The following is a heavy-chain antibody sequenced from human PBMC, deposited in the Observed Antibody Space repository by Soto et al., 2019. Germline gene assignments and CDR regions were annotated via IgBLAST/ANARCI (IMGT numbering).Heavy chain of an antibody. J-gene: IGHJ5*02. D-gene: IGHD3-3*01. CDR2: ISSSSSTI. Sequence: EVQVVESGGGLVQPGGSLRLSCAASGFTFSSNSMNWVRQAPGKGLEWISYISSSSSTIYADSVKGRFTISRDNAKNSLYLQMNCLRDEHTAVYYCARVIWSGHLTSDLWGQGTLVSVSS. CDR3: ARVIWSGHLTSDL. V-gene: IGHV3-48*02. CDR1: GFTFSSNS.